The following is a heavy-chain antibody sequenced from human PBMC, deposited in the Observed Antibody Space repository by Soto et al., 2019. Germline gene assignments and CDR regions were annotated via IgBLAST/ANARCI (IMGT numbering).Heavy chain of an antibody. V-gene: IGHV1-46*01. CDR1: GYSFINYY. CDR3: TRSFYYVTSGLVGVLGAFDS. Sequence: WASVKVSCKASGYSFINYYIHWVRQAPGQGLEWMGAINPGGGDTNLAQRFQGRVTMTRDMSTRTVYMEMSSLRSEDTAVYYCTRSFYYVTSGLVGVLGAFDSWRQGTKLTVS. D-gene: IGHD3-10*01. J-gene: IGHJ5*01. CDR2: INPGGGDT.